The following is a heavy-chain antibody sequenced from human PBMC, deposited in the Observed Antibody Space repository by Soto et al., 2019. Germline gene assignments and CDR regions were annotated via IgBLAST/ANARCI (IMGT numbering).Heavy chain of an antibody. J-gene: IGHJ6*02. Sequence: PXETLSLTFAVEGGSLSGYYWSWIRQPPGRGLDWIGEINHSGSTNYNPSLKSRVTISVDTSKNQFSLKLSSVTAADTAVYYCARGVRYSGYDWGVYYYYGMDVWGQGTTVTVSS. V-gene: IGHV4-34*01. D-gene: IGHD5-12*01. CDR2: INHSGST. CDR1: GGSLSGYY. CDR3: ARGVRYSGYDWGVYYYYGMDV.